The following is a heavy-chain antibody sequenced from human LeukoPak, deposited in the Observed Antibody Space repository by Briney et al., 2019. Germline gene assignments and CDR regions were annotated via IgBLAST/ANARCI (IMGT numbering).Heavy chain of an antibody. CDR3: EREVSYCVGGDCWSFDF. CDR2: MHPGNGNT. D-gene: IGHD2-21*02. J-gene: IGHJ4*02. CDR1: VYRFISNY. V-gene: IGHV1-2*02. Sequence: ASVKVSCKASVYRFISNYSQWARQAPGLGPEWMGWMHPGNGNTRYAEKFQGRVTMTRETSINTAYMDLSSLRSDDTAVYYCEREVSYCVGGDCWSFDFWGQGTLITVSS.